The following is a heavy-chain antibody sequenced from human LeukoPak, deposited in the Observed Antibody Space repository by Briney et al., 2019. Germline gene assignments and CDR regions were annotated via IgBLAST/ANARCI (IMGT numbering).Heavy chain of an antibody. CDR2: ISTSGSTI. J-gene: IGHJ4*02. V-gene: IGHV3-48*04. CDR1: GFTFSSYG. Sequence: GGSLRLSCAASGFTFSSYGMSWVRQAPGKGLEWISYISTSGSTIYYTDSVKGRFTISRDNAKNSLYLQMSSLRAEDTAVYYCARSRYPDYWGQGTLVTVSS. D-gene: IGHD3-16*02. CDR3: ARSRYPDY.